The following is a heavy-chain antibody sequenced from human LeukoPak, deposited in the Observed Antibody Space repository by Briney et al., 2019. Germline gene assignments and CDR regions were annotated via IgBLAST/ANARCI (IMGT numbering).Heavy chain of an antibody. Sequence: SETLSLTCTVSGGSISSSSYYWSWIRQHPGKGLEWIGYIYYSGSTYYNPSLKSRVTISVDTSKNQFSLKLSSVTAADTAVYYCARGGLYYDSSGYYYWGQGTLVTVSS. CDR1: GGSISSSSYY. V-gene: IGHV4-31*03. J-gene: IGHJ4*02. CDR2: IYYSGST. D-gene: IGHD3-22*01. CDR3: ARGGLYYDSSGYYY.